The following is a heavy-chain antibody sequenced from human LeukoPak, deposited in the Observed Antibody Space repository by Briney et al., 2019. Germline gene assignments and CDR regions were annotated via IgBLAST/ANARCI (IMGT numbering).Heavy chain of an antibody. D-gene: IGHD3-9*01. CDR1: GFTFSSYW. CDR2: IKQDGSEK. CDR3: ARDGVYDILTGYCDY. Sequence: GGSLRLSCAASGFTFSSYWMSWVRQAPGKGLEWVANIKQDGSEKYYVDSVKGRFTISRDNAKNSLYLQMNSLRAEDTAVYYCARDGVYDILTGYCDYWGQGTLVTVSS. V-gene: IGHV3-7*01. J-gene: IGHJ4*02.